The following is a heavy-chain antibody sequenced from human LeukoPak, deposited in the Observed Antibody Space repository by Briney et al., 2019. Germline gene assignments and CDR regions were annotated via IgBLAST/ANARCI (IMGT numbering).Heavy chain of an antibody. CDR2: IRNKANSYAT. CDR3: TSRTVTGIPDPFFP. J-gene: IGHJ5*02. CDR1: GFIFSDSA. D-gene: IGHD6-19*01. Sequence: GGSRRLSCAASGFIFSDSAMHWVRQASGKGLEWVGRIRNKANSYATAYAASVRGRFTISRDDSKNTAYLQMNSLKTEDTAVYYCTSRTVTGIPDPFFPWGQGTLVTVSS. V-gene: IGHV3-73*01.